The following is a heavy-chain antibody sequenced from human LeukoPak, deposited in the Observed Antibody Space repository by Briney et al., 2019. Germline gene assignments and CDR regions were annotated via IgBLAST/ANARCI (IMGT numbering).Heavy chain of an antibody. CDR2: ISSSSSTI. J-gene: IGHJ4*02. CDR3: ARDLRFLEWPPFDH. Sequence: GGSLRLSCAASGFTFSSYSMNWVRQAPGKGLEWVSYISSSSSTIYYADTVKGRFTISRDNAKNSLYLQMNSLRAEDTAVYYCARDLRFLEWPPFDHWGQGTLVTVSS. D-gene: IGHD3-3*01. CDR1: GFTFSSYS. V-gene: IGHV3-48*01.